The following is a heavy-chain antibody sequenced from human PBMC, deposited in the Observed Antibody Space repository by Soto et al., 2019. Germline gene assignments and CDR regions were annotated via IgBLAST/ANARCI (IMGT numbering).Heavy chain of an antibody. CDR3: ARAHNSIAAAAYYYGMDV. J-gene: IGHJ6*02. V-gene: IGHV1-69*01. Sequence: QVQLVQSGAEVKKPGSSVKVSCKASGGTFSSYAISWVRQAPGQGLEWMGGIIPIFGTANYAQKFQGRVTITADESTSTAYMELGSLRYEDTAVYYCARAHNSIAAAAYYYGMDVWGQGTTVTVS. D-gene: IGHD6-13*01. CDR2: IIPIFGTA. CDR1: GGTFSSYA.